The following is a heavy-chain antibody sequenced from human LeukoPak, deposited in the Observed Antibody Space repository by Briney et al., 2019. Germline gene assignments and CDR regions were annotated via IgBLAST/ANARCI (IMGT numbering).Heavy chain of an antibody. CDR3: AKDGLVVHPPGAFDI. V-gene: IGHV3-23*01. CDR1: GFTFSSYS. Sequence: GGSLRLSCAASGFTFSSYSMNWVRQAPGKGLEWVSAISGSGGSTYYADSVKGRFTISRDNSKNTLYLQMNSLRAEDTAVYYCAKDGLVVHPPGAFDIWGQGTMVTVSS. CDR2: ISGSGGST. J-gene: IGHJ3*02. D-gene: IGHD6-6*01.